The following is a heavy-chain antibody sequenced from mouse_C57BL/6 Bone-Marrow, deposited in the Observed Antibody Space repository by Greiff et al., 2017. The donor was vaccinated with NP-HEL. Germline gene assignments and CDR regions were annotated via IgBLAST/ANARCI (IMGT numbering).Heavy chain of an antibody. CDR3: ARLGFYYGSSFAMDY. CDR1: GYTFTDYY. V-gene: IGHV1-75*01. CDR2: IFPGSGST. J-gene: IGHJ4*01. D-gene: IGHD1-1*01. Sequence: VKLMESGPELVKPGASVKISCKASGYTFTDYYINWVKQRPGQGLEWIGWIFPGSGSTYYNEKFKGKATLTVDKSSSTAYMLLSSLTSEDSAVYFCARLGFYYGSSFAMDYWGQGTSVTVSS.